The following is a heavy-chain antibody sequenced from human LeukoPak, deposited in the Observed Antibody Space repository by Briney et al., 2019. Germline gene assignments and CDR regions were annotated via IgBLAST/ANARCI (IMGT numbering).Heavy chain of an antibody. V-gene: IGHV3-53*01. CDR2: IYVGGSA. Sequence: GGSLRLSCAASGFTVSNNYMSWVRQTPGRGLEWVSVIYVGGSAYYADSVKGRFTISGDSSKNTLYLQMNSLRAEDTAVYYCARLKIDGTHFDYWGQGTLVTVSS. CDR1: GFTVSNNY. J-gene: IGHJ4*02. D-gene: IGHD3-9*01. CDR3: ARLKIDGTHFDY.